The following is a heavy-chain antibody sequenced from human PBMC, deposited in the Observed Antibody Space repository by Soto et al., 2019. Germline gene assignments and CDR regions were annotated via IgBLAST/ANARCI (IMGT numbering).Heavy chain of an antibody. Sequence: GASVKVSCKASGGTFSSYAINWVRQATGQGLEWMGWMNPNSGNTGYAQKFQGRVTMTRNTSISTAYMELSSLRSEDTAVYYCTHLLSLAHPYSYLWGQGTQVTVSS. CDR2: MNPNSGNT. J-gene: IGHJ4*02. CDR3: THLLSLAHPYSYL. V-gene: IGHV1-8*02. CDR1: GGTFSSYA. D-gene: IGHD2-21*01.